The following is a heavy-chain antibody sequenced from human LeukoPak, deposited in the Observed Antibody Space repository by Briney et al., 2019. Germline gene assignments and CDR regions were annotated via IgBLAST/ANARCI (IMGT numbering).Heavy chain of an antibody. D-gene: IGHD2-21*02. CDR1: GFTFSSYW. V-gene: IGHV3-7*01. CDR3: AREVWEYCGGGCYLTPISYFDL. CDR2: IKQDGSEK. J-gene: IGHJ2*01. Sequence: GGSLRLSCAASGFTFSSYWMSWVRQAPGKGLEWVANIKQDGSEKYYVDSVKGRFTISRDNAKNSLYLQMNSLRAEDTAVYYCAREVWEYCGGGCYLTPISYFDLWGRGTLVTVSS.